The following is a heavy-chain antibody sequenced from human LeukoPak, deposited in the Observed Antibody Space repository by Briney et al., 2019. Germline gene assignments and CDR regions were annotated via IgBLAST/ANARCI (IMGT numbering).Heavy chain of an antibody. CDR3: AKDQYYYGSGSDY. Sequence: GGSLRLSCAAAGCTISSYGMHWVRLAPGKGLEWVAFIRYDGSNTYYADSVKGRFAISRDNSKNTLYLQMNSLRAEDTAVYYCAKDQYYYGSGSDYWGQGTLVSVSS. J-gene: IGHJ4*02. CDR2: IRYDGSNT. D-gene: IGHD3-10*01. CDR1: GCTISSYG. V-gene: IGHV3-30*02.